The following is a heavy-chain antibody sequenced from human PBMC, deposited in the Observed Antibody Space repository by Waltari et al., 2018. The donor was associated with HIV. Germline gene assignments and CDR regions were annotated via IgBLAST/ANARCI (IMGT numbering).Heavy chain of an antibody. J-gene: IGHJ4*02. D-gene: IGHD1-1*01. CDR2: MNSDGSST. V-gene: IGHV3-74*01. CDR1: GFTFSSYW. CDR3: ARMAARTT. Sequence: EVQLVESGGGLVQPGGSLRLSCAVSGFTFSSYWMHWVRQVPGKGLVGVSSMNSDGSSTSDADSVKGRFTISRDNAKNTLYLQMNRLRAEDTAVYYCARMAARTTGGQGTLVTVSS.